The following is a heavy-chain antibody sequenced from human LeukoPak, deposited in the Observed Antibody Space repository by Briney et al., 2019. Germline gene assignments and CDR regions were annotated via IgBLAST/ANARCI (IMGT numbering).Heavy chain of an antibody. Sequence: PSETLCLTCTVSGGSISSYYWSWIRQPPGKGLEWIGYIYYSGSTHYNPSLKSRLTISVDTSKNQFSLKLSSVTAADTAVYYCARRHIYGYYFDYWGQGTLVTVSS. J-gene: IGHJ4*02. V-gene: IGHV4-59*08. CDR2: IYYSGST. CDR3: ARRHIYGYYFDY. D-gene: IGHD5-18*01. CDR1: GGSISSYY.